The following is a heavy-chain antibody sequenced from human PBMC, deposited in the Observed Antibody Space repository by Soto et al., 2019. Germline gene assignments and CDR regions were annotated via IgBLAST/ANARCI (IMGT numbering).Heavy chain of an antibody. Sequence: PGGSLRLSCAASGFTFSSYAMHWVRQAPGKGLEYVSAISSNGGSTYYANSVKGRFTISRDNSKNTLYLQMGSLRAEDMAVYYCARECYYDSSGYLRFDPWGQGT. CDR2: ISSNGGST. V-gene: IGHV3-64*01. J-gene: IGHJ5*02. D-gene: IGHD3-22*01. CDR1: GFTFSSYA. CDR3: ARECYYDSSGYLRFDP.